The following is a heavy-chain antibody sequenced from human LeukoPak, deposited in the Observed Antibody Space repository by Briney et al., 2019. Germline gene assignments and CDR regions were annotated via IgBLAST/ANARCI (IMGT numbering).Heavy chain of an antibody. CDR3: GNLIAVFFRDTFDI. V-gene: IGHV2-5*01. CDR2: IPSNADT. Sequence: ESGPPLGKPTETLTLTFTFSGLSLSTNGLGMGWIRQPPGKALEWLALIPSNADTRYSPSLRSKITITKDTSKSLVFLTMTSLDPADTATYYCGNLIAVFFRDTFDIWGQGTMVTVSS. D-gene: IGHD6-19*01. J-gene: IGHJ3*02. CDR1: GLSLSTNGLG.